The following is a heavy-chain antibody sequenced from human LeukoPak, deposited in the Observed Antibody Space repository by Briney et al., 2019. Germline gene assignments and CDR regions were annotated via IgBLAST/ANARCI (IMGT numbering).Heavy chain of an antibody. Sequence: ASVKVSCEASGYTITSYDINWVRQATGQGLEWMGWMNPNSGNTGYAQKFQGRVTMTRNTSISTAYMELSSLRSEDTAVYYCARSRALLTRELGYWGQGTLVTVSS. J-gene: IGHJ4*02. CDR2: MNPNSGNT. V-gene: IGHV1-8*01. CDR3: ARSRALLTRELGY. D-gene: IGHD3-9*01. CDR1: GYTITSYD.